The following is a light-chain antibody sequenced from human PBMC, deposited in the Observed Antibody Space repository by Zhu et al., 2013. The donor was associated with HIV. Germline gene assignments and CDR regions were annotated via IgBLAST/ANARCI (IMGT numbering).Light chain of an antibody. CDR3: HQYYNWWT. CDR2: GAS. CDR1: QSVSSN. J-gene: IGKJ1*01. V-gene: IGKV3-15*01. Sequence: EIVMTQSPATLSVSPGERATLSCRASQSVSSNLAWYQQKPGQAPRLLIYGASTRATGIPARFSGGGSGTEFTLTISSLQSEDFAVYYCHQYYNWWTFGQGTKVEMK.